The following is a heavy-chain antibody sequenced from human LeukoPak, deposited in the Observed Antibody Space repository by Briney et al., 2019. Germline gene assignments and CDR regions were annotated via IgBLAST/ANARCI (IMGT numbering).Heavy chain of an antibody. D-gene: IGHD6-13*01. CDR3: ARGWSSSSWYGTQGPNWFDP. CDR2: IYTSDNT. Sequence: SETLSLTCTVSGGSITGYYWTWIRQPAEKGLEWIGRIYTSDNTIYNPSLKSRVTISVDTSKNQFSLKLSSVTAADTAVYYCARGWSSSSWYGTQGPNWFDPWGQGTLVTVSS. CDR1: GGSITGYY. V-gene: IGHV4-4*07. J-gene: IGHJ5*02.